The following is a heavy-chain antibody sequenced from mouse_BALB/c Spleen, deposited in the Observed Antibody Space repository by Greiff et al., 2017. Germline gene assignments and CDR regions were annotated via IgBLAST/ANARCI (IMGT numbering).Heavy chain of an antibody. CDR2: ISSGSSTI. J-gene: IGHJ2*01. CDR1: GFTFSSFG. CDR3: ARLEGYGYFDY. D-gene: IGHD3-2*02. V-gene: IGHV5-17*02. Sequence: EVKLVESGGGLVQPGGSRKLSCAASGFTFSSFGMHWVRQAPEKGLEWVAYISSGSSTIYYADTVKGRFTISRDNPKNTLFLQMTSLRSEDTAMYYCARLEGYGYFDYWGQGTTLTVSS.